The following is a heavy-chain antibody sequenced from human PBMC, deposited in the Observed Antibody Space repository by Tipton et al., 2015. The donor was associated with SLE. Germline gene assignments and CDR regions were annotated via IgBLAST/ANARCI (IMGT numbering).Heavy chain of an antibody. J-gene: IGHJ6*02. Sequence: SLRLSCAASGFIFSDYYMSWIRQAPGKGLEWVSYISSSVSTIYYADSVKGRFTISRDNAKNSLYLQMNSLRAEDTAVYYCSASLLPLYGMDVWGQGTTVTVSS. D-gene: IGHD2-15*01. CDR1: GFIFSDYY. CDR2: ISSSVSTI. CDR3: SASLLPLYGMDV. V-gene: IGHV3-11*04.